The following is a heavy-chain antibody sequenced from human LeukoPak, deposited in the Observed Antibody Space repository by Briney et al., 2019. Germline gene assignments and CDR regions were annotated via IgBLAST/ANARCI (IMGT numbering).Heavy chain of an antibody. Sequence: PGGSLRLSCAASGFTFSSYGMRWVRQAPGKGLEWVAVISYDGSNKYYADSVKGRFTISRDNSKNTLYLQMNSLRAEDTAVYYFARPAGAYSHPYDYWGQGTLVTVSS. D-gene: IGHD4-17*01. CDR1: GFTFSSYG. J-gene: IGHJ4*02. CDR3: ARPAGAYSHPYDY. V-gene: IGHV3-30*12. CDR2: ISYDGSNK.